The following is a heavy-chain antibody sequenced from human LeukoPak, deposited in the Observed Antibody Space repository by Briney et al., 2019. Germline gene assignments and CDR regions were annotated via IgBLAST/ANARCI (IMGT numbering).Heavy chain of an antibody. J-gene: IGHJ4*02. Sequence: PGGSLRLSCAASGFTFRSYWMRWVRQAPGKGLEWVANIKQDGSEKNYVDSVKGRFTISRDNAKNSLYLQMNSLRAEDTAVYYCAGGLELDYWGQGTLVTVSS. D-gene: IGHD6-25*01. CDR1: GFTFRSYW. CDR3: AGGLELDY. V-gene: IGHV3-7*03. CDR2: IKQDGSEK.